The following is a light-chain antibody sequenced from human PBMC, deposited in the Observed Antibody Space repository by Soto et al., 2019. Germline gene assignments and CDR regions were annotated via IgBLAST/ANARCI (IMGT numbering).Light chain of an antibody. CDR2: GAS. J-gene: IGKJ1*01. Sequence: EIVLTQSPGTLSLSPGQIATLSCRASQSVSSSYLAWYQQKPGQAPRLLIYGASSRATGIPDRFSGSGSGTDFTLTSSRLEPEDFAVYYCQQYGSSPQTFGQGTKVEIK. CDR3: QQYGSSPQT. CDR1: QSVSSSY. V-gene: IGKV3-20*01.